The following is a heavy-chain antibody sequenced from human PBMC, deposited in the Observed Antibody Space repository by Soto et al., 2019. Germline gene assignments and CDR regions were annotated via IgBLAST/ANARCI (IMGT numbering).Heavy chain of an antibody. Sequence: QVQLVQSEAEVRKPGSSVRVSCKPSGGTFSTYPIAWLRQAPGQGLEWMGEIIPIFGTSNSAQNFQDRVTMSIVRAKYTGKIELCSLRSGYTAIECCARELGPGTWNEMPYFDPWGRGTLVTVSS. CDR1: GGTFSTYP. CDR2: IIPIFGTS. D-gene: IGHD1-1*01. V-gene: IGHV1-69*06. J-gene: IGHJ2*01. CDR3: ARELGPGTWNEMPYFDP.